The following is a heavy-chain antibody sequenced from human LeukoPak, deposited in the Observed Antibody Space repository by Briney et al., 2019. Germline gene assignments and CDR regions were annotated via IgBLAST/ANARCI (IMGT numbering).Heavy chain of an antibody. Sequence: GASVTVSYTASGYTFTDYYMHWVRQAPGQGLAWMGWINPNSGGTNYAQKFQGRVTMTRDTSISTAYMELSRLRSDDTAVYYCARAPPSITGTTTYFDSWGQGTLVTVSS. V-gene: IGHV1-2*02. D-gene: IGHD1-7*01. J-gene: IGHJ4*02. CDR3: ARAPPSITGTTTYFDS. CDR2: INPNSGGT. CDR1: GYTFTDYY.